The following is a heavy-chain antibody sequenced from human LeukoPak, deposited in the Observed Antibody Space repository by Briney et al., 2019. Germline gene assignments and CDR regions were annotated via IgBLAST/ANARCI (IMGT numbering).Heavy chain of an antibody. V-gene: IGHV4-39*01. D-gene: IGHD5-12*01. CDR3: ARIRFNGYDSYYFES. CDR2: IYYSGST. Sequence: SETLSLTCTVSGGSISNSDYYWGWIRQPPGKGLEWIGTIYYSGSTYYNPSLKSRVTISVDTSKNEFSLKLSPVTAADTAVYYCARIRFNGYDSYYFESWGQGTLVTVSS. J-gene: IGHJ4*02. CDR1: GGSISNSDYY.